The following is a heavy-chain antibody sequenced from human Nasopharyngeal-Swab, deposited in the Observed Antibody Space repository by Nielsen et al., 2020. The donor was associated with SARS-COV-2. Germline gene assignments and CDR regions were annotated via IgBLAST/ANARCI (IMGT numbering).Heavy chain of an antibody. Sequence: SETLSLTCAVYGGSFSGYYWSWIRQPPGKGLEWIGEINHSGSTNYNQSLKSRVTITVDTSKNQFSLKLSSVTAADTAVYYCARGGFEYYFDYWGQGTLVTVSS. CDR1: GGSFSGYY. CDR3: ARGGFEYYFDY. CDR2: INHSGST. J-gene: IGHJ4*02. D-gene: IGHD3-10*01. V-gene: IGHV4-34*01.